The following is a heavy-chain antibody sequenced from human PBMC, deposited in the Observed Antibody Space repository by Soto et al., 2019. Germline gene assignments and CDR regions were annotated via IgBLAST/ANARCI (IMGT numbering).Heavy chain of an antibody. V-gene: IGHV4-34*01. Sequence: SETLSLTCAVYGGSFSGYYWSWIRQPPGKGLEWIGDIYHSGSTNYNPSLKSRVTISVDTSKNQFSLKLSSVTAADTAVYYCARGNTAMAYNWFDPWGQGTLVTVSS. D-gene: IGHD5-18*01. CDR3: ARGNTAMAYNWFDP. CDR1: GGSFSGYY. J-gene: IGHJ5*02. CDR2: IYHSGST.